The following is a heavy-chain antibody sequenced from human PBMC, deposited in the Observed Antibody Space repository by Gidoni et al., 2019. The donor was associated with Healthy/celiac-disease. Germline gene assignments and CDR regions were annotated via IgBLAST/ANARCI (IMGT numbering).Heavy chain of an antibody. D-gene: IGHD5-12*01. Sequence: EVQLVESGGGLVQPGGSLRLSCAASGFTFSSYAMSWVRQAPGKEVEWVSAIIGSGCSTYYADSVKGRFTISRDNSKNTLYLQMNSLRAEDTAVYYCAKSGRWLQLQYFQHWGQGTLVTVSS. CDR3: AKSGRWLQLQYFQH. J-gene: IGHJ1*01. V-gene: IGHV3-23*04. CDR1: GFTFSSYA. CDR2: IIGSGCST.